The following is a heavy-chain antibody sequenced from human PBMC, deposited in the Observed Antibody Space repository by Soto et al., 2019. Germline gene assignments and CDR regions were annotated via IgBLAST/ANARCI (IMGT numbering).Heavy chain of an antibody. V-gene: IGHV3-23*01. CDR1: GFTFSSYA. CDR2: IGGSGSST. J-gene: IGHJ6*02. CDR3: AKDRPLNYGMDV. Sequence: GGSLRLSCAASGFTFSSYAMSWVRQAPGKGLEWVSGIGGSGSSTYYADSVRGRFTISRDNSKNTLYLQMNSLRAEDTAVYYCAKDRPLNYGMDVWGQGTTVTVCS.